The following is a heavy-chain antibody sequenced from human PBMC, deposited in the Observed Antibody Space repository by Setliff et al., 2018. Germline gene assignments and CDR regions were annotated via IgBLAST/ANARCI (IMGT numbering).Heavy chain of an antibody. Sequence: GGSLRLSCAASGFTFSSYAMSWVRQAPGKGLEWVSGIRWDSGSKGYADSVKGRFTISRDNAKKSLYLQMNSLRAEDMALYYCVKDSGNSDAFDIWGQGTMVTVSS. CDR3: VKDSGNSDAFDI. D-gene: IGHD2-21*02. CDR1: GFTFSSYA. V-gene: IGHV3-9*03. J-gene: IGHJ3*02. CDR2: IRWDSGSK.